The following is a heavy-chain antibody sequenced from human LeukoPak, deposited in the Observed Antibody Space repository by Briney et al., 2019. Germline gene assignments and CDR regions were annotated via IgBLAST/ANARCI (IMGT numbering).Heavy chain of an antibody. V-gene: IGHV4-4*07. CDR3: ARRRITMVRGVLYGMDV. CDR2: IYTSGST. J-gene: IGHJ6*02. CDR1: GGSISSYY. Sequence: SETLSLTCTVSGGSISSYYWSWIRQPAGKGLEWIGRIYTSGSTNYNPSLKSRVTMSVDTSKNQFSLKLSSVTAADTAVYYCARRRITMVRGVLYGMDVWGQGTTVTVSS. D-gene: IGHD3-10*01.